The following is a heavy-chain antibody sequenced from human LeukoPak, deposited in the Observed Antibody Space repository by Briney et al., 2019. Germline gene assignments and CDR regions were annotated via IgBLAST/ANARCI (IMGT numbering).Heavy chain of an antibody. CDR2: MNPNSGNT. CDR1: GYTFTGYY. CDR3: ARGRAHPIFYSSSLRFDP. V-gene: IGHV1-8*02. Sequence: ASVKVSCKASGYTFTGYYMHWVRQAPGQGLEWMGWMNPNSGNTGYAQKFQGRVTMTRNTSISTAYMELSSLRSEDTAVYYCARGRAHPIFYSSSLRFDPWGQGTLVTVSS. D-gene: IGHD6-13*01. J-gene: IGHJ5*02.